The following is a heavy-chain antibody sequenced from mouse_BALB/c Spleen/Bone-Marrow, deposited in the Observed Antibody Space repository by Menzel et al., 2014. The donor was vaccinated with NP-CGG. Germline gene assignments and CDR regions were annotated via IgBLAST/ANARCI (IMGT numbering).Heavy chain of an antibody. CDR2: IRNKSNGYTT. J-gene: IGHJ4*01. Sequence: DVMLVESGGGLVQPGGSLRLSCATSRFTFTDYYMSWVRQPPGKALEWLGSIRNKSNGYTTEYSASVKGRFTISRDNSQSILYLQMNTLRAEDSATYYCARDYYGNIYAMDYWGQGTSVTVSS. V-gene: IGHV7-3*02. D-gene: IGHD1-1*01. CDR3: ARDYYGNIYAMDY. CDR1: RFTFTDYY.